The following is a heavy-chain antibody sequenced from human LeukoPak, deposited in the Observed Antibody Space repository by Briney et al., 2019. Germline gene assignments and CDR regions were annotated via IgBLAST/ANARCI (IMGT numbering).Heavy chain of an antibody. CDR3: ARGLIHYYGSGSSPNWFDP. Sequence: SETLSLMCAVYIGSFSGYYWSWIRQPPGEGREWIGEIKHSGSTNYNPPLKSRVTISVDTSKNQFSLKLSSLTAADTAVYSSARGLIHYYGSGSSPNWFDPWSQRTLVTVSS. V-gene: IGHV4-34*01. J-gene: IGHJ5*02. CDR2: IKHSGST. CDR1: IGSFSGYY. D-gene: IGHD3-10*01.